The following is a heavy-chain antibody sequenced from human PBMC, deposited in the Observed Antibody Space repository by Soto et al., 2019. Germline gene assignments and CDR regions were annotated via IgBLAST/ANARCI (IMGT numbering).Heavy chain of an antibody. V-gene: IGHV4-30-2*01. D-gene: IGHD2-2*01. CDR3: ARGRLVPAVNFDY. J-gene: IGHJ4*02. Sequence: SETLSLTCAVSGGSISSGGYSWSWIQQPPGKGLEWIGYIYHSGTSFYNPSLKSRVTISVDGSKNQFSLKVKSVTAADTAVYYCARGRLVPAVNFDYWGLGTLVTVSS. CDR2: IYHSGTS. CDR1: GGSISSGGYS.